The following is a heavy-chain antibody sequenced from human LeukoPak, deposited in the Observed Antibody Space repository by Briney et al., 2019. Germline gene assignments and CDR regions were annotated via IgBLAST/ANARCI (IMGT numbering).Heavy chain of an antibody. J-gene: IGHJ3*02. D-gene: IGHD3-22*01. V-gene: IGHV1-69*05. CDR3: ARSALYYDSSLDI. Sequence: GASVKVSCKASGGTFSSYAISWVRQAPGQGLEWMGGIIPIFGTANYAQKFQGRVTMTRDTSTSTVYMELSSLRSEDTAVYYCARSALYYDSSLDIWGQGTMVTVSS. CDR2: IIPIFGTA. CDR1: GGTFSSYA.